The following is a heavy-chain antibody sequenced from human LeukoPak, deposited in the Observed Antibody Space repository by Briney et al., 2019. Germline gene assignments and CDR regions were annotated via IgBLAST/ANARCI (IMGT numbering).Heavy chain of an antibody. CDR3: ARHGEYYDFWSGGVDY. Sequence: GESLKISCKGSGYSFTSYWIGWVRQMPGKGLEWMGIIYPGDSDTRYSPSFQGQVTISADKSISTAYLQWSSLKASDTAMYYCARHGEYYDFWSGGVDYWGQGTLVTVSS. D-gene: IGHD3-3*01. CDR1: GYSFTSYW. V-gene: IGHV5-51*01. J-gene: IGHJ4*02. CDR2: IYPGDSDT.